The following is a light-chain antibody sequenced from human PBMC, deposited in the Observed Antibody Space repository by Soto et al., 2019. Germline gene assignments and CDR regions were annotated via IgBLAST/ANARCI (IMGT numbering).Light chain of an antibody. V-gene: IGLV2-11*01. CDR3: CAFAGRHTFV. J-gene: IGLJ1*01. CDR1: SSDVGGYVY. Sequence: QSVLTQPRTVSGSPGQSVTISCTGTSSDVGGYVYVSWYQQHPGKAPRLVIYDVNKRPSGVPDRFSGSQSGNTASLTISGLQGEDEAEYFCCAFAGRHTFVFGLGNKLTVL. CDR2: DVN.